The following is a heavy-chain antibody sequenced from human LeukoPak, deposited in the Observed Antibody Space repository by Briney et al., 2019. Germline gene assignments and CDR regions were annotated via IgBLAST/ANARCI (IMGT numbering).Heavy chain of an antibody. CDR2: ISYDGSNK. D-gene: IGHD6-13*01. CDR3: ARDRFQQLVPFDY. CDR1: GFTFSSYA. V-gene: IGHV3-30*01. J-gene: IGHJ4*02. Sequence: GRSLRLSCAASGFTFSSYAMHWVRQAPGKGLEWVAVISYDGSNKYYADSVKGRFTISRDNSKNTLYLQVNSLRAEDTAVYYCARDRFQQLVPFDYWGQGTLVTVSS.